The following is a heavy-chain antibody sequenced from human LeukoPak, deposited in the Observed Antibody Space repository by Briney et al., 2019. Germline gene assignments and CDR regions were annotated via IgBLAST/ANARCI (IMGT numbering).Heavy chain of an antibody. CDR3: ARDFPLAYCGGDC. V-gene: IGHV3-21*01. D-gene: IGHD2-21*01. J-gene: IGHJ4*02. CDR2: ISSSSSYI. Sequence: PGGSLRLSCAASGLTFSSYSMTWVRQAPGKGLEWVSSISSSSSYIYYADSVKGRFTISRDNAKNSLYLQMNSLRAEDTAVYYCARDFPLAYCGGDCYGQGTLVTVSS. CDR1: GLTFSSYS.